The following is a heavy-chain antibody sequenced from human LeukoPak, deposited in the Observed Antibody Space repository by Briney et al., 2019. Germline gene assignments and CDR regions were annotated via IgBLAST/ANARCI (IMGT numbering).Heavy chain of an antibody. Sequence: GGSLRLSCAASGFTFSNYWMAWVRQAPGKGPELVANINLDGSQKYYVDSVKGRFTISRDNAENSLYLQMNSLRAEDTALYYCARKRPNYFDYWGQGTLVTVSS. J-gene: IGHJ4*02. CDR1: GFTFSNYW. CDR3: ARKRPNYFDY. V-gene: IGHV3-7*01. CDR2: INLDGSQK.